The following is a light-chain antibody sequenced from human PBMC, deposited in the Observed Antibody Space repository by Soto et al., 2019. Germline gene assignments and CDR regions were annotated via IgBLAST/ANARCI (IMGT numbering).Light chain of an antibody. CDR2: EVS. Sequence: QSVLAQLAPVCRSPGQTTSISCTGTSNDDGGYKYVPWYQQHPGKAPKLMNYEVSNRPSGIYNRFSGSKSGNTASLTISGLQAGDYSYYYCSSYTSNTSPRYLFXTGPRFTV. CDR1: SNDDGGYKY. J-gene: IGLJ1*01. CDR3: SSYTSNTSPRYL. V-gene: IGLV2-14*01.